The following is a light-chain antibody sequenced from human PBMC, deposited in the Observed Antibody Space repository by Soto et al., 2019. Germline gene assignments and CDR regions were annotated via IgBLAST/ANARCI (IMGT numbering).Light chain of an antibody. CDR3: QQYETFSGT. J-gene: IGKJ1*01. CDR1: HIVSTN. Sequence: EIVMKQSPSTLSVSPGERALLCCRPGHIVSTNFDWYQHKPCQPPRLLIYGASARATGIPARFIGSGSGTDFSLTIASLQPDDFATYYCQQYETFSGTFGPGTKVDIK. CDR2: GAS. V-gene: IGKV3-15*01.